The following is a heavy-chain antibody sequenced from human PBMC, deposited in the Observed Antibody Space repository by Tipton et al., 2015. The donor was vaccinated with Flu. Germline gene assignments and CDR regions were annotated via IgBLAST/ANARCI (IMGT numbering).Heavy chain of an antibody. Sequence: TLSLTCTVSGGSLNTGAYYWAWIRQTPGKGLEWVGSAFYGGATYYNPSLKGRVTFSADASKNLFSLKMHSVTAADAAVYFCARESGGFEFQPFNGVDVWGHGTTVTASS. CDR1: GGSLNTGAYY. CDR2: AFYGGAT. V-gene: IGHV4-39*07. J-gene: IGHJ6*02. CDR3: ARESGGFEFQPFNGVDV. D-gene: IGHD5-12*01.